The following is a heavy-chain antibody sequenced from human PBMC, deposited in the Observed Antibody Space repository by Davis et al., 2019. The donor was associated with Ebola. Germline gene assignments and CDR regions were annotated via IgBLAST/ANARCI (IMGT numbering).Heavy chain of an antibody. CDR3: TTGPWAYFDY. CDR2: IKSKTDGGTT. Sequence: GESLKISCAASGFTFSSYGMHWVRQAPGKGLEWVGRIKSKTDGGTTDYAAPVKGRFTISRDDSKNTLYLQMNSLKTEDTAVYYCTTGPWAYFDYWGQGTLVTVSS. V-gene: IGHV3-15*01. CDR1: GFTFSSYG. D-gene: IGHD7-27*01. J-gene: IGHJ4*02.